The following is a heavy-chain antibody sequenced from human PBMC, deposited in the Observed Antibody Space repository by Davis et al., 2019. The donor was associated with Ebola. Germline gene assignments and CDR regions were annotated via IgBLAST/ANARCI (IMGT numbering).Heavy chain of an antibody. CDR3: ASGAGWLIDY. V-gene: IGHV3-7*03. CDR1: GFSFSGYR. CDR2: IKQDGSET. J-gene: IGHJ4*02. Sequence: GESLKISCAASGFSFSGYRMNWVRQTPGKGLEWVAIIKQDGSETKYVDSVRGRFTISRDNAKNSVSLHMSSLRAEDTGKYYCASGAGWLIDYWGQGILVTVSS. D-gene: IGHD6-19*01.